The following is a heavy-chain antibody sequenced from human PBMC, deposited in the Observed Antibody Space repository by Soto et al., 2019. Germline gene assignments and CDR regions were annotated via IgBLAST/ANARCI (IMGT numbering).Heavy chain of an antibody. CDR3: AKDQGRSWYEIDY. CDR2: ISGSGGST. J-gene: IGHJ4*02. V-gene: IGHV3-23*01. Sequence: EVQLLESGGGLVQPWGSLRLSCAASGFTFSNYAVTWVRQAPGKGLEWVSTISGSGGSTYYADSVKGRFTISRDNCKNTLYLQMNSLRAEDTAVYYCAKDQGRSWYEIDYWGQGTLVTVSS. D-gene: IGHD6-13*01. CDR1: GFTFSNYA.